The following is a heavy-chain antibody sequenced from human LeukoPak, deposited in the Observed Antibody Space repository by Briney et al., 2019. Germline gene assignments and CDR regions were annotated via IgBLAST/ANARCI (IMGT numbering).Heavy chain of an antibody. D-gene: IGHD4-11*01. CDR1: GFTFDDYA. CDR3: AKDFDDYSNFDYYYYYMDV. J-gene: IGHJ6*03. Sequence: GGSLRLSCAASGFTFDDYAMHWVRQAPGKGLEWVSGISWNSGSIGYADSVKGRFTISRDNAKNSLYLQMNSLRAEDTALYYCAKDFDDYSNFDYYYYYMDVWGKGTTVTVSS. CDR2: ISWNSGSI. V-gene: IGHV3-9*01.